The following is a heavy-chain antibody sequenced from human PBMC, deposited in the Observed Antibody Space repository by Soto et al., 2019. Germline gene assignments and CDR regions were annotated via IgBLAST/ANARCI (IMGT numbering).Heavy chain of an antibody. J-gene: IGHJ6*02. V-gene: IGHV3-23*01. CDR3: ARGGRKIPPKSWSFDIVTGSRSLRDDYYYDVDV. CDR2: ISGSGVTP. D-gene: IGHD3-9*01. Sequence: EVQLLESGGGLVQPGGSLRISCAASGFTFSDYAMNWVRQAPGKGLEWVSSISGSGVTPFYSDSVKGRFTISRDRSKNSLNLQMNSLRVEDTAVYYCARGGRKIPPKSWSFDIVTGSRSLRDDYYYDVDVWGQGTTVTVSS. CDR1: GFTFSDYA.